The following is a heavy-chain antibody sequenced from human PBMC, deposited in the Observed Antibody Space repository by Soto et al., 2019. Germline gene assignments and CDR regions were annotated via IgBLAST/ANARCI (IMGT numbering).Heavy chain of an antibody. J-gene: IGHJ4*02. D-gene: IGHD2-15*01. CDR1: GFTFSSYN. V-gene: IGHV3-64*02. CDR2: ISRSGDRT. CDR3: ARARCSSGQCYYFDY. Sequence: EVQLVESGEGLVQPGGSLRLSCAASGFTFSSYNIHWIRQAPGKGLEFVSAISRSGDRTYYADSVKGRFTITRDNSKNTVWLQMGSLRAEYMAVYYCARARCSSGQCYYFDYWGRGAVVSVSS.